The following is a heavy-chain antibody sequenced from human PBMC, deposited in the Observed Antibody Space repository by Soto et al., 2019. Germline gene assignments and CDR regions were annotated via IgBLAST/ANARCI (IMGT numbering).Heavy chain of an antibody. Sequence: QVHLVQSGAEVKKPGASVKVSCKASGYSFTTYGISWVRQAPGQGLEWMGWISGYNGDTNYAQNFQARVTMTTDTSTSTAYMALRSLRSADTAVYYCAREGVRPYYYYGMDVWGQGTTVTVSS. CDR3: AREGVRPYYYYGMDV. V-gene: IGHV1-18*01. CDR1: GYSFTTYG. D-gene: IGHD2-21*01. J-gene: IGHJ6*02. CDR2: ISGYNGDT.